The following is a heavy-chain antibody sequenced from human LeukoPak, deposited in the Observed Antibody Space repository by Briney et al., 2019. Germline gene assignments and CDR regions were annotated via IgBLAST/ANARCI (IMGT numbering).Heavy chain of an antibody. V-gene: IGHV3-15*01. Sequence: GGSLRLSCAASGFTFSNAWMSWVRQAPGKGLEWVGRIKSKTDGGTTDYAAPVKGRFTISRDDSKNTLYLQMNSLKTEDTAVYYCTTRQLGYSGAFDIWGQGTMVTVSS. CDR1: GFTFSNAW. D-gene: IGHD3-22*01. CDR3: TTRQLGYSGAFDI. CDR2: IKSKTDGGTT. J-gene: IGHJ3*02.